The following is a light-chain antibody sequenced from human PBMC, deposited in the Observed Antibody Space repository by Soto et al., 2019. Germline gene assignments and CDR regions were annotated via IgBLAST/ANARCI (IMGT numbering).Light chain of an antibody. CDR1: SSNIGSKT. J-gene: IGLJ1*01. V-gene: IGLV1-44*01. CDR2: GSD. CDR3: AAWDDSLNGYV. Sequence: QSVLTQPPSASGTPGQRGTISCSGSSSNIGSKTVNWYPQLPGTAPKLLIYGSDQRPSAVPDRFSGSKSGPSASLAISGLQSEDEADYYCAAWDDSLNGYVFGTGTTATVL.